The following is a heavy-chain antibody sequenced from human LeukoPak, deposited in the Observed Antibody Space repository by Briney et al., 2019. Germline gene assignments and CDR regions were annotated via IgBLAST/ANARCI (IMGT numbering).Heavy chain of an antibody. CDR1: GYTFTGYY. CDR3: ARGYGDTPQYYYYYYMDV. D-gene: IGHD4-17*01. Sequence: GASVKVSCKASGYTFTGYYMHWVRQATGQGLEWMGWMNPNSGNTGYAQKFQGRVTMTRNTSISTAYMELSSLRSEDTAVYYCARGYGDTPQYYYYYYMDVWGKGTTVTISS. V-gene: IGHV1-8*02. J-gene: IGHJ6*03. CDR2: MNPNSGNT.